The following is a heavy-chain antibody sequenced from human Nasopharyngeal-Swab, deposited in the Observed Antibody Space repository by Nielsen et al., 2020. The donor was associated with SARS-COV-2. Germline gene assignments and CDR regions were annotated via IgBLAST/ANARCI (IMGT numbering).Heavy chain of an antibody. CDR2: ISSSSSYI. Sequence: GGSLRLSCAASGFTFSSYSMNWVRQAPGKGLEWVSSISSSSSYIYYADSVKGRFTTSRDNAKNSLYLQMNSLRAEDTAVYYCARDPLAVAGIGEVVDYWGQGTLVTVSS. CDR1: GFTFSSYS. CDR3: ARDPLAVAGIGEVVDY. D-gene: IGHD6-19*01. J-gene: IGHJ4*02. V-gene: IGHV3-21*01.